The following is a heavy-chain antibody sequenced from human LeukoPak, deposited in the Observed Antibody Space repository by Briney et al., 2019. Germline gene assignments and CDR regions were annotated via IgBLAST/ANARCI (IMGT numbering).Heavy chain of an antibody. CDR3: AKVRAGAIDY. CDR2: ISAGGDFV. CDR1: GFPFSTHS. Sequence: PGGSLRLSCAASGFPFSTHSQNWVRQAPGKGLEWASSISAGGDFVYYADSVKGRFTISRDNSKNTLYLQMNSLRAEDTAVYYCAKVRAGAIDYWGQGTLVTVSS. V-gene: IGHV3-23*01. J-gene: IGHJ4*02. D-gene: IGHD1-26*01.